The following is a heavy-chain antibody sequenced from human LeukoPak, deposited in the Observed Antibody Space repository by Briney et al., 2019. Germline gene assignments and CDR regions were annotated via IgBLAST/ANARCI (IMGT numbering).Heavy chain of an antibody. D-gene: IGHD2-15*01. CDR3: ARSGSGYCSGGSCYPFDP. Sequence: GESLKISCKGSGYRFTSYWIGWVRQMPGKGLEWMGIIYPGDSDTRYSPSFQGQVTISADKSISTAYLQWSSLKASDTAMYYCARSGSGYCSGGSCYPFDPWGQGTLVTVSS. CDR1: GYRFTSYW. CDR2: IYPGDSDT. J-gene: IGHJ5*02. V-gene: IGHV5-51*01.